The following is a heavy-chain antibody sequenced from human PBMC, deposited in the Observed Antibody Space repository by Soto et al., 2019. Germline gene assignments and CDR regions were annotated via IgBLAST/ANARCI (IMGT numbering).Heavy chain of an antibody. V-gene: IGHV1-3*01. J-gene: IGHJ5*02. D-gene: IGHD2-15*01. CDR1: GYTFTRYT. Sequence: ASVKVSCKASGYTFTRYTMNWVRQAPGQRLEWMGWINPDNGNTKSSQKFQDRVIITRDTSASTAYMDLSSLRSEDTAVYYCARGIATGHLDPWGQGTLVTVSS. CDR2: INPDNGNT. CDR3: ARGIATGHLDP.